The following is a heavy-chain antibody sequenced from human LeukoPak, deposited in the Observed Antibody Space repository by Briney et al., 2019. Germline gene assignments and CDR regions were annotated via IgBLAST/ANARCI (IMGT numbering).Heavy chain of an antibody. V-gene: IGHV3-21*04. CDR1: GFTSSSYS. D-gene: IGHD6-13*01. Sequence: GSLRLSCAASGFTSSSYSMNWVRQASGKGLEWVSSISCNSSYIYYADSVKGRFTISRDNAKNSLYLQMNSLRAEDTAVYYCAREGRRSSSWSQGPPYYYGMDVWGKGTTVTVSS. J-gene: IGHJ6*04. CDR2: ISCNSSYI. CDR3: AREGRRSSSWSQGPPYYYGMDV.